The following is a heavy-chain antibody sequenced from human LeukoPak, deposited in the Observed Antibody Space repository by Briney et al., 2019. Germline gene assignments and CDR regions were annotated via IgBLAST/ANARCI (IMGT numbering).Heavy chain of an antibody. CDR2: INNRGSST. CDR1: EFTFSSYT. D-gene: IGHD4-17*01. V-gene: IGHV3-23*01. CDR3: AKERQTGDYFTSDY. J-gene: IGHJ4*02. Sequence: PGGSLRLSCAASEFTFSSYTMSWVRQAPGEGLEWLSAINNRGSSTYYAGSVKDRFTISRDNSENTLYLQMNSLTVDDTAVYFCAKERQTGDYFTSDYWGQGTLVTVSS.